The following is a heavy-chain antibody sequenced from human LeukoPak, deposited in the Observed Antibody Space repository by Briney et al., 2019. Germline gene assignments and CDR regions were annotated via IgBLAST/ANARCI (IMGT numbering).Heavy chain of an antibody. Sequence: PSETLSLTCTVSGGSVSSGSYYWSWIRQPPGKGLEWIGYIYYSGSTNYNPSLKSRVTISVDTSKNQFSLKLSSVTAADTAVYYCAREVIITHSSSPAQLYYYYGMDVWGQGTTVTVSS. J-gene: IGHJ6*02. D-gene: IGHD3-9*01. CDR2: IYYSGST. V-gene: IGHV4-61*01. CDR3: AREVIITHSSSPAQLYYYYGMDV. CDR1: GGSVSSGSYY.